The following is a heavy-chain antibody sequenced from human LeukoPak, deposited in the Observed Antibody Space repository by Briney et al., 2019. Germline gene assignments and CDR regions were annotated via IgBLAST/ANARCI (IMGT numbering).Heavy chain of an antibody. CDR3: ARDSAYYYGSGSYSVYYYYYYGMDV. D-gene: IGHD3-10*01. J-gene: IGHJ6*02. V-gene: IGHV3-7*01. Sequence: GGSLRLSCAASGFTFSSYWMSWVRQAPGKGLEWVANIKQDGSEKYYVDSVKGRFTISRDNAKNSLYLQTNSLRAEDTAVYYCARDSAYYYGSGSYSVYYYYYYGMDVWGQGTTVTVSS. CDR2: IKQDGSEK. CDR1: GFTFSSYW.